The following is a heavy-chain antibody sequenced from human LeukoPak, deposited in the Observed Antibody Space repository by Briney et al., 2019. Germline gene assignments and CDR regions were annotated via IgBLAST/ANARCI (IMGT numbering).Heavy chain of an antibody. V-gene: IGHV3-66*01. Sequence: GGSLRLSCAASGFTVSSNYMSWVRQAPGKGLEWVSVIYSGGSTYYADSVKGRFTISRDNSKNTLYLQMNSLRAENTAVYYCARGYSSGYYFDYWGQGTLVTVSS. CDR3: ARGYSSGYYFDY. CDR2: IYSGGST. CDR1: GFTVSSNY. D-gene: IGHD6-19*01. J-gene: IGHJ4*02.